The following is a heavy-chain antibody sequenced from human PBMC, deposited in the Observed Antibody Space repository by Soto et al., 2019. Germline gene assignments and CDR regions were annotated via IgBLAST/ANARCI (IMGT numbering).Heavy chain of an antibody. J-gene: IGHJ4*02. CDR2: INAGNGNT. CDR3: ARENPPYDYIWGSYRYFDY. CDR1: GYTFTSYA. Sequence: QVQLVQSGAEVKKPGASVKVSCKASGYTFTSYAMHWVRQAPGQRLEWMGWINAGNGNTKYSQKFQGRVTITRDTSASTAYMELSSLRSEDTAVYYCARENPPYDYIWGSYRYFDYWGQGTLVTVSS. V-gene: IGHV1-3*01. D-gene: IGHD3-16*02.